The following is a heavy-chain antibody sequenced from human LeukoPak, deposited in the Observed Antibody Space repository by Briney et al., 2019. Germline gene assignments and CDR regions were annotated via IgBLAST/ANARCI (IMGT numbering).Heavy chain of an antibody. CDR1: GGSISSSDYS. Sequence: PSETLSLTCTVSGGSISSSDYSWGWIRQPPGKGLEWIGNIYYSGSTSYNPSLKSRVTISVDTSKNQFSLKLSSVTAADTAVYFCARRGSGWTDCFDPWGQGTLVTVSS. D-gene: IGHD6-19*01. J-gene: IGHJ5*02. V-gene: IGHV4-39*01. CDR2: IYYSGST. CDR3: ARRGSGWTDCFDP.